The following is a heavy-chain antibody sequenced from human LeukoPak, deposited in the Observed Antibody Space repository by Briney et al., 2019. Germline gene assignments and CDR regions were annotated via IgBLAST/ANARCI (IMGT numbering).Heavy chain of an antibody. CDR1: GFVFSSHA. D-gene: IGHD2-8*02. V-gene: IGHV3-23*05. Sequence: GGSLRLSCVASGFVFSSHAMSWVRQAPGKGLEWVSAISNGYYYADSVKGRFTISRDNSKNTVYLQMRSLRAEDTAVYFCVREAGYCTAARCSKTNWFDPWGQGTLVTVSS. J-gene: IGHJ5*02. CDR2: ISNGY. CDR3: VREAGYCTAARCSKTNWFDP.